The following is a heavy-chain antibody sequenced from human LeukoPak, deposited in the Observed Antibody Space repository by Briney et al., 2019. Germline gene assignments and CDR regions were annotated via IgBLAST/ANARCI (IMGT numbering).Heavy chain of an antibody. V-gene: IGHV3-7*01. Sequence: GGSLRLSCAASGFTFSSYRMSWVRQAPGKGLEWVANIKQDGSEKYYVDSVKGRFTISRDNAKNSLYLQMNSLRAEDTAVYYCARSSVPGSYDFDYWGQGTLVTVSS. CDR1: GFTFSSYR. CDR3: ARSSVPGSYDFDY. CDR2: IKQDGSEK. D-gene: IGHD3-10*01. J-gene: IGHJ4*02.